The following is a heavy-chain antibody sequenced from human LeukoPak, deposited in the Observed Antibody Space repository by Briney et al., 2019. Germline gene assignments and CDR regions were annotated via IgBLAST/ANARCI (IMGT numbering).Heavy chain of an antibody. CDR2: FNPSGSST. J-gene: IGHJ4*02. CDR1: GYTFTSFY. D-gene: IGHD1-26*01. V-gene: IGHV1-46*01. Sequence: RASVKVSCKASGYTFTSFYMHWVRQAPGQGLEWMGIFNPSGSSTTYAQKFQGRVTMTRDTSTSIVYMELSSLGSEDTAVYYCARAGENYYDFYYWGQGTLVTVSS. CDR3: ARAGENYYDFYY.